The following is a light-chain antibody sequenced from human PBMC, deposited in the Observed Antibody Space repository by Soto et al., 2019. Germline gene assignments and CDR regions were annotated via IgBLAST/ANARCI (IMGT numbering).Light chain of an antibody. Sequence: DIQMTQSPSSLSASVGARVTITCRASQSISSYLNWYQQKPGKAPKLLIYAASSLQSGVPSRFSGSGSGTDFTLTISCLQSEDFATYYCQQYYSYPPTFGQGTRLEIK. CDR3: QQYYSYPPT. J-gene: IGKJ5*01. CDR2: AAS. CDR1: QSISSY. V-gene: IGKV1-39*01.